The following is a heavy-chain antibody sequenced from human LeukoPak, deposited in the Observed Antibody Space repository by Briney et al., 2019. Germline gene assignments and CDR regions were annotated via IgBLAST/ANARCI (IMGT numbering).Heavy chain of an antibody. Sequence: SETLSLTCTVSGGSISSYYWSWIRQPPGKGLEWIGYIYYSGSTNYNPSLKSRVTISVDTSKNQFSLKLSSVTAADTAVYYCARDGAGSWLFDYWGQGTLVTVSS. CDR3: ARDGAGSWLFDY. CDR2: IYYSGST. D-gene: IGHD6-13*01. J-gene: IGHJ4*02. CDR1: GGSISSYY. V-gene: IGHV4-59*01.